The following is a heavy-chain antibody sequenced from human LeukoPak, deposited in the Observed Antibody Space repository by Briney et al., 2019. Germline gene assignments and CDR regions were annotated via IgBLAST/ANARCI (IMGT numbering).Heavy chain of an antibody. J-gene: IGHJ4*02. D-gene: IGHD2-2*01. CDR3: ARDQRSASCYDY. CDR2: IYYSGST. Sequence: SETLSLTCTVSGDSISSSTYYWGWIRQPPGKGLEWIGSIYYSGSTYYNPSLKSRVTISVDTSKNQFSLKLSSVTAADTAVYYCARDQRSASCYDYWGQGTLVTVSS. CDR1: GDSISSSTYY. V-gene: IGHV4-39*07.